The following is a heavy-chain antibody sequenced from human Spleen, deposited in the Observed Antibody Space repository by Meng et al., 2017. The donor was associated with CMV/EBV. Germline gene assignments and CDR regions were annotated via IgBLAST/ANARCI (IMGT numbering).Heavy chain of an antibody. CDR1: GFTFSSYG. Sequence: GGSLRLSCAASGFTFSSYGMHWVRQAPGKGLEWVAVLWFDGSNKYYADSVKGRFAISRDNSKNTLYLQMNSLRAEDTAVYYCAKCADVGSSTSCYPGMDVWGQGTTVTVSS. V-gene: IGHV3-33*06. J-gene: IGHJ6*02. D-gene: IGHD2-2*01. CDR3: AKCADVGSSTSCYPGMDV. CDR2: LWFDGSNK.